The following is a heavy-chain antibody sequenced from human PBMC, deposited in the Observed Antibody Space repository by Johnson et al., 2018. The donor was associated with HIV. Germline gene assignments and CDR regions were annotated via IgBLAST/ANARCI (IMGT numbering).Heavy chain of an antibody. CDR2: ISWNSGSI. J-gene: IGHJ3*02. CDR3: STGDIVVVAGAMLLPLHDAFDI. D-gene: IGHD2-15*01. V-gene: IGHV3-9*01. Sequence: VQLVESGGGLVQPGRSLRLSCAASGFTFDDYAMHWVRQAPGKGLEWVSGISWNSGSIGYADSVKGRFSISRDNAKNTLYLQMNSLRAEDTAVYYCSTGDIVVVAGAMLLPLHDAFDIWGQGTMVTVSS. CDR1: GFTFDDYA.